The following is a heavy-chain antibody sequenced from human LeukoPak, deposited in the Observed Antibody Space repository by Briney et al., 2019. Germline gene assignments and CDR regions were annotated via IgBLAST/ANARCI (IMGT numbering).Heavy chain of an antibody. CDR2: IKSKTDGGTT. CDR3: TTEYNFNHYDSSGYYY. Sequence: GGSLRLSCAASGFTSSSYWMSWVRQAPGKGLEWVGRIKSKTDGGTTDYAAPVKGRFTISRDDSKNTLYLQMNSLKTEDTAVYYCTTEYNFNHYDSSGYYYWGQGTLVTVSS. V-gene: IGHV3-15*01. CDR1: GFTSSSYW. J-gene: IGHJ4*02. D-gene: IGHD3-22*01.